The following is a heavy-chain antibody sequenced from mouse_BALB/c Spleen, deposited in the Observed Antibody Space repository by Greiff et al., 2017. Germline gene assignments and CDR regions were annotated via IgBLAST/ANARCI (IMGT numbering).Heavy chain of an antibody. CDR2: ISYDGSN. Sequence: EVKLLESGPGLVKPSQSLSLTCSVTGYSITSGYYWNWIRQFPGNKLEWMGYISYDGSNNYNPSLKNRISITRDTSKNQFFLKLNSVTTEDTATYYCARDRYDGRKSFPYGGQGTLVTVSA. V-gene: IGHV3-6*02. J-gene: IGHJ3*01. D-gene: IGHD2-14*01. CDR3: ARDRYDGRKSFPY. CDR1: GYSITSGYY.